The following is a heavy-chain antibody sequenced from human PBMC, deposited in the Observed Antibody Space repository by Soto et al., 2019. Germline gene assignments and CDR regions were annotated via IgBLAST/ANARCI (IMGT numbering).Heavy chain of an antibody. J-gene: IGHJ6*02. CDR2: ISGFGDGT. CDR1: GFTFTNYF. Sequence: EVQMLESGGSLVQPGGSLRLSCAASGFTFTNYFMSWVRQAPGEGLEWVSAISGFGDGTYYADSVKGRFTISRDNSKNTLHLQMNSLRAEDTAVYYAYGSSYGMDVWGQGTSVTVSS. CDR3: YGSSYGMDV. V-gene: IGHV3-23*01. D-gene: IGHD3-16*01.